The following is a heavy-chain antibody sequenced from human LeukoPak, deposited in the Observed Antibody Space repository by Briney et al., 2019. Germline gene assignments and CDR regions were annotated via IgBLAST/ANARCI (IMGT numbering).Heavy chain of an antibody. D-gene: IGHD2-2*01. V-gene: IGHV1-46*01. Sequence: ASVKVSCKASGYTFSGFYVHWVRQAPGQGLEWMGIIKVSGGRTDYAQKFQGRVTMTRDMSTSTVYMELSNLRSADTAVYYCAREPPESYHFDYWGQGTLVTVSS. J-gene: IGHJ4*02. CDR3: AREPPESYHFDY. CDR1: GYTFSGFY. CDR2: IKVSGGRT.